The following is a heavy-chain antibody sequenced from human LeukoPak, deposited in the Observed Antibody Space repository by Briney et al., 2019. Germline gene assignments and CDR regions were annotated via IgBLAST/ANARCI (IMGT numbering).Heavy chain of an antibody. V-gene: IGHV3-21*01. Sequence: GGSLRLSCAASGFTFSSYSMNWVRQAPGKGLEWVSSISSSSSYIYYADSVKGRFTISRDNAKNSLYLQMNSLRAEDTAVYYCAREAGGFSPIVFDIWGQGTMVTVSS. D-gene: IGHD3-16*01. CDR3: AREAGGFSPIVFDI. J-gene: IGHJ3*02. CDR2: ISSSSSYI. CDR1: GFTFSSYS.